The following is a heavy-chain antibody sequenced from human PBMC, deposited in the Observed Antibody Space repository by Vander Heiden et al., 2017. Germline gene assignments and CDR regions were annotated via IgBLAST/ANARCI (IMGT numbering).Heavy chain of an antibody. Sequence: EAPLLESGGDIVQPGGSLRLSCAASGFTFSSFVMSWVRQAPGKGLEWVSSVSADGGTTYYADSVKGRFTISRDNSKNRLYLDVNSLGAEDTAVYFAASGSYYGMDVWGRGTTVSVSS. CDR2: VSADGGTT. D-gene: IGHD5-12*01. CDR3: ASGSYYGMDV. V-gene: IGHV3-23*01. J-gene: IGHJ6*02. CDR1: GFTFSSFV.